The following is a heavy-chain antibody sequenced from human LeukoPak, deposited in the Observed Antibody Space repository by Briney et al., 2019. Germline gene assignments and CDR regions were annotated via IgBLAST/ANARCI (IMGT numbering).Heavy chain of an antibody. CDR3: ARFIDEIDNWFDP. V-gene: IGHV4-59*01. D-gene: IGHD3-16*02. CDR2: ISYSGST. J-gene: IGHJ5*02. Sequence: SETLSLTCTVSGGSISSYFWSWIRQPPGKGLEWIGYISYSGSTNYNPSLKSRVTIDTSKSQFSLKLSSVTAADTAVYYCARFIDEIDNWFDPWGQGTLVTVSS. CDR1: GGSISSYF.